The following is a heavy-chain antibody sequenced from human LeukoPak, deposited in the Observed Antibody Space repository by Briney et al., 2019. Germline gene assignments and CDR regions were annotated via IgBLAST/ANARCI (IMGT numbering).Heavy chain of an antibody. CDR1: GGSISSGGYY. D-gene: IGHD3-10*01. J-gene: IGHJ5*02. CDR3: ANYGSGTYRFDP. Sequence: PSETLSLTCTVSGGSISSGGYYWSWIRQHPGKGLAWIGYIYYSGTTYYNPSLKSRVTISVDTSKNQFSLMLSSVTAADTAVYYCANYGSGTYRFDPWGQGTLVTVSS. CDR2: IYYSGTT. V-gene: IGHV4-31*03.